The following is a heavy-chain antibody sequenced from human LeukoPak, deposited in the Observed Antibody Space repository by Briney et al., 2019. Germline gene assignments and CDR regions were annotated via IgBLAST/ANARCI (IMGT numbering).Heavy chain of an antibody. D-gene: IGHD6-13*01. CDR1: GGSISSSSYY. CDR2: IYYSGSY. J-gene: IGHJ4*01. Sequence: SETLSLTCTVSGGSISSSSYYWGWIRQPPGKGLEWIGSIYYSGSYYYNPSLKSRVTISVDTSKNQFSLKLNSETAADTAVYYCARETEQQAGYFDYWGQGTLVIVSS. V-gene: IGHV4-39*07. CDR3: ARETEQQAGYFDY.